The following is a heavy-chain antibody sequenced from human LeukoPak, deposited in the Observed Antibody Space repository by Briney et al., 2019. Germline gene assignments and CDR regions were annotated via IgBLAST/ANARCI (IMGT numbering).Heavy chain of an antibody. CDR3: VRPLRTTYASGSPEDY. V-gene: IGHV3-74*01. CDR2: INTDGSRI. J-gene: IGHJ4*02. CDR1: GFTFSNYW. D-gene: IGHD3-10*01. Sequence: GGSLRLSCAASGFTFSNYWMHWVRQAPGKGLVWVSRINTDGSRITYADSVKGRCTISRDNSNNMVYLQMSSLRPEDTAVYYCVRPLRTTYASGSPEDYWGQGTLVTVSS.